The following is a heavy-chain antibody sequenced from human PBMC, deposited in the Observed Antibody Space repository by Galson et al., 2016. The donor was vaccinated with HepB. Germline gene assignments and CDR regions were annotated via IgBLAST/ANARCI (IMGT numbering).Heavy chain of an antibody. CDR2: INPNSGGT. CDR1: HYTFTDHG. CDR3: AGPGRYGDRSVAFDI. D-gene: IGHD4-17*01. J-gene: IGHJ3*02. Sequence: SVKVSCKASHYTFTDHGISWVRQAPGQGLEWMGWINPNSGGTNHAQKFQGRVTMTRDTSISTAYMELSSLRSDDTAAYYCAGPGRYGDRSVAFDIWGQGTMVTVSS. V-gene: IGHV1-2*02.